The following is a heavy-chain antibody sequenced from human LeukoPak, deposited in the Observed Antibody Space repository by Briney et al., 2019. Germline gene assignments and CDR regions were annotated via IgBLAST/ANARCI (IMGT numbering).Heavy chain of an antibody. V-gene: IGHV3-23*01. CDR3: AKRSDYGDDSNYFDY. CDR2: TNARGDDT. D-gene: IGHD4-23*01. CDR1: GFTFSVFG. J-gene: IGHJ4*02. Sequence: PGRSLRLSCAASGFTFSVFGMHWVRQAPGKGLEWVSATNARGDDTYYADSVKGRFTISRDNSKNTLYLRMNTLRAEDTAVYYCAKRSDYGDDSNYFDYWGQGTLVTVSS.